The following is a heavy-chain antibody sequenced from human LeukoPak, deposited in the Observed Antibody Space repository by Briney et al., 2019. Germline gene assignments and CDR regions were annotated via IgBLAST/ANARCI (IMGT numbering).Heavy chain of an antibody. CDR1: GYTFTSYG. Sequence: GASVKVSCKASGYTFTSYGISWVRQAPGQGLEWMGWISAYNGNTNYAQKLQGRVTMTTDTSTSTAYMELRSLRSDDTAVYYCARDWDFMTTVTTPSHYGYWGQGTLVTVSS. V-gene: IGHV1-18*01. CDR3: ARDWDFMTTVTTPSHYGY. D-gene: IGHD4-17*01. J-gene: IGHJ4*02. CDR2: ISAYNGNT.